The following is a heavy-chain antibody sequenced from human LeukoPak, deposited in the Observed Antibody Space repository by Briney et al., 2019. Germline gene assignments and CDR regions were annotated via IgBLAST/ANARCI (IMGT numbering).Heavy chain of an antibody. J-gene: IGHJ4*02. V-gene: IGHV3-15*01. Sequence: GGSLRLSRAASGFTFCNAWMSWVRQAPGKGREGGGRIKSKTDGGTTDYAAPVKGRFTISRDDSKTTLYLQMNSLKTEDTAVYYCTTGDIVGATAADYWGEGTLVTVSS. CDR1: GFTFCNAW. CDR3: TTGDIVGATAADY. CDR2: IKSKTDGGTT. D-gene: IGHD1-26*01.